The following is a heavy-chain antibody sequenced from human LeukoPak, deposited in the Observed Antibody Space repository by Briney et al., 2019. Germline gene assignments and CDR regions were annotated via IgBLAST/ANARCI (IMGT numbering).Heavy chain of an antibody. CDR2: ISSSGSTI. Sequence: PGGSLRLSCAASGFTFSDYYMSWIRQAPGKGLEWVSYISSSGSTIYYADSVKGRFTISRDNAKNSLYLQMNSLRAEDTALYYCARDRGAYYDFWSGYSWNDAFDIWGQGTMVTVSS. CDR3: ARDRGAYYDFWSGYSWNDAFDI. J-gene: IGHJ3*02. V-gene: IGHV3-11*01. D-gene: IGHD3-3*01. CDR1: GFTFSDYY.